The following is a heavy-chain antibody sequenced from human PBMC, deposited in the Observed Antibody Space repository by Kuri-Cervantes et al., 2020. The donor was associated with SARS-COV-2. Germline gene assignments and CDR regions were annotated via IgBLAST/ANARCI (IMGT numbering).Heavy chain of an antibody. D-gene: IGHD6-13*01. CDR3: ARCRSVLGDSSSLTGYWYFDL. CDR1: GYTFTSYS. CDR2: LNPSGGST. V-gene: IGHV1-46*01. J-gene: IGHJ2*01. Sequence: ASVPVSCQSSGYTFTSYSMHWVRPAPGQGLEGVGLLNPSGGSTTYAQKFQGRVTITADKSTSTAYMELSSLRSEDPAVYYCARCRSVLGDSSSLTGYWYFDLWGRGTLVTVSS.